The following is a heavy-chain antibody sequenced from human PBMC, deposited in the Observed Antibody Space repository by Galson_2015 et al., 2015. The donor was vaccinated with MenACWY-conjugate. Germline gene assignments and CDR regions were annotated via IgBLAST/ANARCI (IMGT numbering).Heavy chain of an antibody. CDR1: GFTFDDYA. Sequence: SLRLSCAASGFTFDDYAMHWVRQAPGEGLEWVSGISWNSGSIGYADSVKGRFTISRDNAKNSLYPQMNSLRAEDTALYYCAKDIDSHYYGMDVWGQGTTVTVSS. CDR3: AKDIDSHYYGMDV. V-gene: IGHV3-9*01. CDR2: ISWNSGSI. J-gene: IGHJ6*02. D-gene: IGHD2-21*01.